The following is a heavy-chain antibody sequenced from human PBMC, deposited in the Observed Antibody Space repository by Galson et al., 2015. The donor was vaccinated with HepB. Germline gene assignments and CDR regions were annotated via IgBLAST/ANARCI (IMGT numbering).Heavy chain of an antibody. Sequence: SLKVSCTVSGYTLTKLSMHWVRQAPGKGLEWMGGFGPEDGETIYAQKFQGRVTMSEDTSTDTAYMQLSSLRSEDTAVYYCATVACRGDWFDPWGQGTLVTVSS. D-gene: IGHD5-12*01. CDR2: FGPEDGET. CDR1: GYTLTKLS. V-gene: IGHV1-24*01. J-gene: IGHJ5*02. CDR3: ATVACRGDWFDP.